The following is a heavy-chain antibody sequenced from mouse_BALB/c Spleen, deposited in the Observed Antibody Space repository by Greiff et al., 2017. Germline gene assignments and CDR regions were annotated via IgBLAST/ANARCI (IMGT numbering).Heavy chain of an antibody. CDR3: ARRGYPYYFDY. CDR1: GFTFSSYT. J-gene: IGHJ2*01. V-gene: IGHV5-12-2*01. D-gene: IGHD2-14*01. CDR2: ISNGGGST. Sequence: DVHLVESGGGLVQPGGSLKLSCAASGFTFSSYTMSWVRQTPEKRLEWVAYISNGGGSTYYPDTVKGRFTISRDNAKNTLYLQMSSLKSEDTAMYYCARRGYPYYFDYWGQGTTLTVSS.